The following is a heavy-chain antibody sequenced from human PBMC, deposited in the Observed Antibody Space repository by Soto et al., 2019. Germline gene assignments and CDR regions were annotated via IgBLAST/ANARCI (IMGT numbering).Heavy chain of an antibody. D-gene: IGHD2-15*01. CDR2: IGTAGDT. V-gene: IGHV3-13*01. CDR3: ASGRRISLYYFDY. Sequence: EVQLVESGGGLVQPGGSLRLSCAASGFTFSNYDMHWVRQVTGKGLEWVSTIGTAGDTYYPGSVKGRFTISRENAKNSVYRQMNSLRAEDTAVYYFASGRRISLYYFDYWCQGTLVTVSS. J-gene: IGHJ4*02. CDR1: GFTFSNYD.